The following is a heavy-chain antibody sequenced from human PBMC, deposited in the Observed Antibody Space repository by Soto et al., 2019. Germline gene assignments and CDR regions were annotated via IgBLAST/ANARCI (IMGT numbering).Heavy chain of an antibody. V-gene: IGHV4-4*02. Sequence: QVRLQESGPGLVKPSGTLSLTCAVSGGSISSSNWWSWVRQPPGKGLERIGEIYHSGSTNYNPSLKSRVTISVDKSKNQFSLKLNSVTAADTAVYYCARVIATAVHWFDPWGQGTLVTVSS. CDR1: GGSISSSNW. D-gene: IGHD6-13*01. CDR2: IYHSGST. J-gene: IGHJ5*02. CDR3: ARVIATAVHWFDP.